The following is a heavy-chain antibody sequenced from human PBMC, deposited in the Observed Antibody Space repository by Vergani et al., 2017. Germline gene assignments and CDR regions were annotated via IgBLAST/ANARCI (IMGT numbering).Heavy chain of an antibody. Sequence: EVQLVESGGGLVKPGGSLRLSCAASGFTFSTYAMNWVRQAPGKGLEWVSSISTSSSYIYYADSVKGRFTISRDNAKNSLYLQMNNLRAEDTAVYYCARDTRLPEGADYWGQGTLVTVSS. CDR3: ARDTRLPEGADY. J-gene: IGHJ4*02. CDR2: ISTSSSYI. CDR1: GFTFSTYA. V-gene: IGHV3-21*02. D-gene: IGHD1-14*01.